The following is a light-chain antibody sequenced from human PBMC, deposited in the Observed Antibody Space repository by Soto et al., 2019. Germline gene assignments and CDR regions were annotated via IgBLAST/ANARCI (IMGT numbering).Light chain of an antibody. Sequence: QSVLTQPPSASGTLGQRVTSSCSGSSSNIGSNTVNWYQQLPGTAPKLLIYSNNQRPSGVPDRFSGSKSGTSASLAISGLQSEDEADYHCAAWDDSLNGYVFGTGTKVTVL. CDR1: SSNIGSNT. V-gene: IGLV1-44*01. J-gene: IGLJ1*01. CDR3: AAWDDSLNGYV. CDR2: SNN.